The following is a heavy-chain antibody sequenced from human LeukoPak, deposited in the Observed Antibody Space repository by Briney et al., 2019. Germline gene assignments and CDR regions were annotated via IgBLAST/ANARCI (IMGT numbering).Heavy chain of an antibody. CDR2: IYYSGST. J-gene: IGHJ4*02. D-gene: IGHD3-9*01. Sequence: SETLSLTCTVSGGSISSSSYYWGWIRQPPGKGLEWIGSIYYSGSTYYNPSLKSRVTISVDTSKNQFSLKLSSVTAADTAVYYCARCDWLFRFDYWGQGTLVTVSS. CDR1: GGSISSSSYY. V-gene: IGHV4-39*07. CDR3: ARCDWLFRFDY.